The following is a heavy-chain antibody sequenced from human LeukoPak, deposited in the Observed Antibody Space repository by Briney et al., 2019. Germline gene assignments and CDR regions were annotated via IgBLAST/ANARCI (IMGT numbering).Heavy chain of an antibody. J-gene: IGHJ6*04. CDR3: AGAVGYCSGGSCYYPYGMDV. V-gene: IGHV1-2*04. CDR2: INPNSGGT. D-gene: IGHD2-15*01. Sequence: ASVKVSCKASGYTFTGYYMHWVRQAHGQGLEWMGWINPNSGGTNYAQKFQGWVTMARDTSISTAYMELSRLRSDDTAVYYCAGAVGYCSGGSCYYPYGMDVWGKGTTVTVSS. CDR1: GYTFTGYY.